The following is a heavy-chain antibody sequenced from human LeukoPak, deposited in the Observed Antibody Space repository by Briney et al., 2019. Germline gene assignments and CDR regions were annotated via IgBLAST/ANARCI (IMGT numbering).Heavy chain of an antibody. J-gene: IGHJ5*02. V-gene: IGHV1-3*01. D-gene: IGHD3-10*01. CDR1: EYTFTSYA. CDR3: ARGPHITMVRGPVGNWFDP. Sequence: ASVKVSCKASEYTFTSYAMHWVRQAPGQRLEWMGWINAGNANTKYSQKFQGRVTITRDTYASTAYMELSSLSSEDTAVYYCARGPHITMVRGPVGNWFDPWGQGTLVTVSS. CDR2: INAGNANT.